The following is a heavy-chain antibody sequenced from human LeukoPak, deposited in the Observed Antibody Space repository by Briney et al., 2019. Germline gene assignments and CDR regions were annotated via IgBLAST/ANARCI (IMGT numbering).Heavy chain of an antibody. CDR3: AKDHDFWSGYSDY. V-gene: IGHV3-23*01. CDR1: GFTFSNYA. J-gene: IGHJ4*02. CDR2: VSGSGHST. D-gene: IGHD3-3*01. Sequence: GGSLRLSCAASGFTFSNYAMSWVRQAPGKGLEWVSAVSGSGHSTYYADSVKGRFTISRDNSKNTLYLQMNSLRAEDTAVYYCAKDHDFWSGYSDYWGQGTLVTVSS.